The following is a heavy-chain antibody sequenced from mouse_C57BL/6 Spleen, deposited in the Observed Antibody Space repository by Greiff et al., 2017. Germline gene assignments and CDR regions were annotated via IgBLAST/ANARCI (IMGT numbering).Heavy chain of an antibody. Sequence: VQLQQSGPELVKPGASVKISCKASGYTFTDYYMNWVKQSHGKSLEWIGDINPNNGGTSYNQKFKGKATLTVDKSSSTAYMGLRSLTSEDSAVYYCATGYSSTCGYFDVWGTGTTGTVAS. CDR3: ATGYSSTCGYFDV. J-gene: IGHJ1*03. V-gene: IGHV1-26*01. CDR2: INPNNGGT. CDR1: GYTFTDYY. D-gene: IGHD2-5*01.